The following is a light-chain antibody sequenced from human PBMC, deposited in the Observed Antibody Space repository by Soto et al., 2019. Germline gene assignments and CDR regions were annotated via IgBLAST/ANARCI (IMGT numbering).Light chain of an antibody. Sequence: DIVMTQSPLSLSVTPGEPASISCRSSQSLLFSNGANYLDWYLQKPGQSLQLLIYLGSNRASGVPDRFSGSGSATDFTLKISRVEAEDVGIYYCMQALQTPLTFGGGTKVEIK. V-gene: IGKV2-28*01. CDR3: MQALQTPLT. J-gene: IGKJ4*01. CDR2: LGS. CDR1: QSLLFSNGANY.